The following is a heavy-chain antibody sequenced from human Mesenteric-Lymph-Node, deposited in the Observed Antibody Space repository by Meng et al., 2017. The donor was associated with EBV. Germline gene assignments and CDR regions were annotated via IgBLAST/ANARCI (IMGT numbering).Heavy chain of an antibody. V-gene: IGHV4-34*01. J-gene: IGHJ4*02. D-gene: IGHD6-13*01. Sequence: QVQLHQWCAGLLKPSETLSLTCAVYGGSFSGYYWSWIRQPPGKGLEWIGEINHSGSTNYNPSLKSRVTISVDTSKNQFSLKLSSVTAADTAVYYCAREMSIAAAGSPLAYWGQGTLVTVSS. CDR1: GGSFSGYY. CDR3: AREMSIAAAGSPLAY. CDR2: INHSGST.